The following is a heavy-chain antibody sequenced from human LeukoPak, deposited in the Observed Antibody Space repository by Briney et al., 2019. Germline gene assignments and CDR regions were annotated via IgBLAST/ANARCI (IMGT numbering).Heavy chain of an antibody. CDR1: GYTFNNFG. V-gene: IGHV1-18*01. D-gene: IGHD2/OR15-2a*01. CDR3: SRSYNSSSWYYFDH. CDR2: ISIGDGRT. J-gene: IGHJ4*02. Sequence: ASVKVSCKTSGYTFNNFGITWVRQAPGRGPKWIGWISIGDGRTHYGRKFQDRVSMTREMSSNTAFLELSSLRSDDTAVYFCSRSYNSSSWYYFDHWGQGTLVIVSS.